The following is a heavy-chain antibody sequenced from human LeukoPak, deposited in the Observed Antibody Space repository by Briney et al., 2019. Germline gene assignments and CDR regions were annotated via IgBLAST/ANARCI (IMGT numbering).Heavy chain of an antibody. CDR1: GFTFSNYA. Sequence: PGRSLRLSCAASGFTFSNYAINWVRQAPGKGLDWVSAISGSGGSTYYADSVKGRFTISRDNSKNTLYLQMNSLRVEDTAVYYCAKGYGSGSSTYHFDYWGQGTLVTVSS. CDR3: AKGYGSGSSTYHFDY. D-gene: IGHD3-10*01. J-gene: IGHJ4*02. CDR2: ISGSGGST. V-gene: IGHV3-23*01.